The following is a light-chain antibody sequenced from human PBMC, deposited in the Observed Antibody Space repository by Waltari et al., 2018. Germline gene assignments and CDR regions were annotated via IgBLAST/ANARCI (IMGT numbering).Light chain of an antibody. Sequence: EIMLTQSPGTLSLSPGERATLYCRASQSISKYLAWYQQKPGQAPRLLIYDASIRATGIPDRFSGSGYGTDFSLTISRLEPEDYAVYYCQKYGSLPAMFGRGTKVEIK. CDR1: QSISKY. CDR3: QKYGSLPAM. V-gene: IGKV3-20*01. J-gene: IGKJ1*01. CDR2: DAS.